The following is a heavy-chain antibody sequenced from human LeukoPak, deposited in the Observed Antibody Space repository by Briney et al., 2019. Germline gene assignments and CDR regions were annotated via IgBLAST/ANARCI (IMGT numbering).Heavy chain of an antibody. V-gene: IGHV1-3*01. Sequence: GASVKVSCKASGYTFTSYAMHWVRQAPGQRLEWMGWINAGNGNTKYSQKFQGRVTITRDTSASTAYMELSSLRSEDAAVYYCATDTVGNWFDPWGQGTLVTVSS. D-gene: IGHD4-17*01. J-gene: IGHJ5*02. CDR2: INAGNGNT. CDR3: ATDTVGNWFDP. CDR1: GYTFTSYA.